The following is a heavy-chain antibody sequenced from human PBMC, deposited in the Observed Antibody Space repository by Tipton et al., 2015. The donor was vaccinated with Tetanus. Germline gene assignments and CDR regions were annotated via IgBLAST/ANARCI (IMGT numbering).Heavy chain of an antibody. J-gene: IGHJ4*02. CDR1: GSIFNNYW. D-gene: IGHD2-8*01. V-gene: IGHV5-51*01. Sequence: QLVQSGGEVKKPGESLKISCKGSGSIFNNYWIGWVRQKPGEGLEWMGIIYPGDSDTRYSPSFQGQVTISVDKSINTAYLQWSSLKASDTSMFYCARAHCTDGVCNFDFWGQGALVTVAS. CDR2: IYPGDSDT. CDR3: ARAHCTDGVCNFDF.